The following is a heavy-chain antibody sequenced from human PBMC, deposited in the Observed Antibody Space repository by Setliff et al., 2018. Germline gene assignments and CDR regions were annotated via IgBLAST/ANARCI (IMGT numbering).Heavy chain of an antibody. V-gene: IGHV4-61*05. CDR1: GDSISSISYY. Sequence: PSETLSLTCTVPGDSISSISYYWGWIRQPPGKGLEWIGYIYYSGSTNYNPSLKSRVTISVDTSKNQFSLKLSSVTAADTAVYYCASDHYGSGTYDYWGQGTLVTVSS. CDR2: IYYSGST. D-gene: IGHD3-10*01. CDR3: ASDHYGSGTYDY. J-gene: IGHJ4*02.